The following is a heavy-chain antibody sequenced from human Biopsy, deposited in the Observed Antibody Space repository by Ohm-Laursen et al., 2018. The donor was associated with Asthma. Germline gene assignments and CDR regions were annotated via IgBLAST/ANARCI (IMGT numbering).Heavy chain of an antibody. V-gene: IGHV3-33*01. CDR3: ARDIVATMIGYYYYGMDV. CDR2: IWYDGGNK. Sequence: SLRLSCSASGFTFSSYGMHWVRQAPGKGLEWVAVIWYDGGNKYYADSVKGRFIISRDNSKNTLYLQMNSLRAEDTAVYYCARDIVATMIGYYYYGMDVWGQGATVTVSS. CDR1: GFTFSSYG. J-gene: IGHJ6*02. D-gene: IGHD5-12*01.